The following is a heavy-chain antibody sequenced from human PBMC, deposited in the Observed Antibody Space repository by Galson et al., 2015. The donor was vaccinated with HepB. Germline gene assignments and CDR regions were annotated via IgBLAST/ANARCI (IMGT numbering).Heavy chain of an antibody. Sequence: SLRLSCAASGFTLGDYAMSWFRQAPGKGLEWVSGINWNGGSTGYADSVKGRFTISRDNAKNSLYLQMNSLRAEDTALYHCAGDRGPFVVVVAATVEMGYWGQGTLVTVSS. V-gene: IGHV3-20*01. CDR3: AGDRGPFVVVVAATVEMGY. CDR1: GFTLGDYA. J-gene: IGHJ4*02. CDR2: INWNGGST. D-gene: IGHD2-15*01.